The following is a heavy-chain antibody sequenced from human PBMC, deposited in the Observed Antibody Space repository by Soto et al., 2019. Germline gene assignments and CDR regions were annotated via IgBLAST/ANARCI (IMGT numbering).Heavy chain of an antibody. J-gene: IGHJ3*02. CDR2: IKSKTDGGTT. Sequence: GGSLRLSCAASGFTFSNAWMSWVRQAPGKGLEWVGRIKSKTDGGTTDYAAPVKGRFTISRDDSKNTLYLQMNSLKTEDTAVYYCTTDYYYDSRGYYLDAFDIWGQGTMVTVSS. CDR1: GFTFSNAW. V-gene: IGHV3-15*01. D-gene: IGHD3-22*01. CDR3: TTDYYYDSRGYYLDAFDI.